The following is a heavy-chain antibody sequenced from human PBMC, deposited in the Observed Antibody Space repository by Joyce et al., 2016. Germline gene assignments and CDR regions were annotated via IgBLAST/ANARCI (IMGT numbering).Heavy chain of an antibody. V-gene: IGHV4-31*02. Sequence: QMQLQESGPGLVRPSETLSLICSVSGDSINLPSHYWTWIRQRPGRGLEWIGYIYRSGTVYYSGALSSRLTISIDTSKNEFSLNLKSVTAADAAVYFCARDVRKSVIGGLDIWGPGTTVIVSS. CDR3: ARDVRKSVIGGLDI. CDR1: GDSINLPSHY. J-gene: IGHJ6*02. CDR2: IYRSGTV. D-gene: IGHD2-21*01.